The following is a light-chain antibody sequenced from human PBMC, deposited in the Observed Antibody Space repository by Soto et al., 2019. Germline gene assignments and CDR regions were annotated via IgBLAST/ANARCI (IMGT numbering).Light chain of an antibody. CDR1: KLGDKY. CDR2: QDS. J-gene: IGLJ1*01. V-gene: IGLV3-1*01. Sequence: SYELTQPPSVSVSPGQTASLTCSGDKLGDKYACWYQQKPGQSPVLVIYQDSKRPSGIPERFSGSNSGNTATLTISGTQAMDEDDYYCQAWDSSTHNYVFGTGTKLTVL. CDR3: QAWDSSTHNYV.